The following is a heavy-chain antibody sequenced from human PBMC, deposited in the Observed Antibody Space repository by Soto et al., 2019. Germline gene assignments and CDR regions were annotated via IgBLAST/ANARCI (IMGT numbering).Heavy chain of an antibody. CDR2: IYHSGST. D-gene: IGHD2-15*01. Sequence: SETLSLTCAVSGGSISSGGYSWNWIRQPPGKGLEWIGYIYHSGSTYNSPSLKSRVTISVDRSKNQFSLKLSSVTAADTAVYYCARGLEVIAAAPQWDYWGQGTLVTVSS. J-gene: IGHJ4*02. V-gene: IGHV4-30-2*01. CDR1: GGSISSGGYS. CDR3: ARGLEVIAAAPQWDY.